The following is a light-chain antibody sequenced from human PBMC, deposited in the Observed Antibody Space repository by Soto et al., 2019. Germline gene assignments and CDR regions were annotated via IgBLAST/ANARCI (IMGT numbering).Light chain of an antibody. V-gene: IGKV1-9*01. CDR3: QHVKKYPRVT. J-gene: IGKJ4*01. CDR2: GGS. CDR1: QGSSSY. Sequence: DIQLTQSPSFLSAFVGDRVTITCRASQGSSSYLAWYQQRPGKAPKLLIYGGSTLQSGVPSRFSRSGSGTEFTLKLRSPQTEHCATYYCQHVKKYPRVTFGGGTKVVIK.